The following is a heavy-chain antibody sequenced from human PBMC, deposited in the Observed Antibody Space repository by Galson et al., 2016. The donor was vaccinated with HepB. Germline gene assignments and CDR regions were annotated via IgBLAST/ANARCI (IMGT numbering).Heavy chain of an antibody. D-gene: IGHD2-15*01. V-gene: IGHV3-30*18. CDR1: GFTFSSYG. J-gene: IGHJ2*01. CDR2: ISYDGSNK. CDR3: AKVGRGSPDL. Sequence: SLRLSCAASGFTFSSYGMHWVRQAPGKGLEWVAVISYDGSNKYYADSVKGRFTISRDNSKNTLYLQMNSLRAEDTAVYYCAKVGRGSPDLWGRGTLVTVSS.